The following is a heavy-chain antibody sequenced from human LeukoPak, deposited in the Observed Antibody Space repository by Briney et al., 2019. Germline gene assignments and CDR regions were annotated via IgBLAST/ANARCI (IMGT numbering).Heavy chain of an antibody. J-gene: IGHJ4*02. CDR2: LPPDELGI. CDR1: GFTFTNYW. V-gene: IGHV3-74*01. D-gene: IGHD6-13*01. CDR3: AREGIGRYYFDY. Sequence: GGSLRLSCAASGFTFTNYWMHWVRQAPGMGLVWVSRLPPDELGIIYADSVKGRFTISRDNSKNTLYLQMNSLRAEDTAVYYCAREGIGRYYFDYWGQGTLVTVSS.